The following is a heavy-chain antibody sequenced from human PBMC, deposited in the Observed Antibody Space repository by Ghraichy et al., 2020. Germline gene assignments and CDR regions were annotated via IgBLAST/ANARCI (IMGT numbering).Heavy chain of an antibody. J-gene: IGHJ4*02. V-gene: IGHV3-53*01. CDR1: GFTVSSNY. CDR2: LYSGGST. CDR3: ARGPTVTMIVPFY. D-gene: IGHD4-17*01. Sequence: GGSLRLSCAASGFTVSSNYMSWVRQAPGKGLEWVSVLYSGGSTYYADSVKGRFTLSRDNSKNTLYLQMNSLRAEDTAVYYCARGPTVTMIVPFYWGQGTLVTVSS.